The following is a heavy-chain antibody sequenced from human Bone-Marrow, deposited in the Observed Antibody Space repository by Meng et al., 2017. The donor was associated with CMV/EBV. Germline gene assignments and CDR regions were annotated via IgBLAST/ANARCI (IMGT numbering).Heavy chain of an antibody. CDR2: MNPNGDNT. V-gene: IGHV1-8*01. CDR1: GYTFPSYD. CDR3: ARDRRYCSRTSCYYFDD. D-gene: IGHD2-2*01. J-gene: IGHJ4*02. Sequence: ASVQVSCKASGYTFPSYDINWVRQAPGQGLVGMGWMNPNGDNTGYAQKSQGRVTMTRNTSINTAYTELSSLRSDDTAVYYCARDRRYCSRTSCYYFDDWGQGTLVTVSS.